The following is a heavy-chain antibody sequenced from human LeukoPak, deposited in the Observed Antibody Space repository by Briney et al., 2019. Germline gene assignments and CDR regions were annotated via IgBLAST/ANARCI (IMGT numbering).Heavy chain of an antibody. CDR1: GYSFTSYW. Sequence: GESLKISCKGSGYSFTSYWIVWVRQMPGKGLEWMGIIYPGDSDTRYSPSFQGQVTISADKSISTAYLQWSSLKASDTAMYYCARHGVYGSGSYYGDYWGQGTLVTVSS. V-gene: IGHV5-51*01. CDR2: IYPGDSDT. J-gene: IGHJ4*02. D-gene: IGHD3-10*01. CDR3: ARHGVYGSGSYYGDY.